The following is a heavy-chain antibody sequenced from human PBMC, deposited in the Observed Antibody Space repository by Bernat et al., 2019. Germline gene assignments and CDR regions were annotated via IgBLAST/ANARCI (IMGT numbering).Heavy chain of an antibody. V-gene: IGHV3-30*18. CDR1: GFTFSSYG. D-gene: IGHD3-10*01. CDR2: VSYDGSNK. CDR3: AKDRGYYGSGSPLYYYYYGMDV. J-gene: IGHJ6*02. Sequence: QVQLVESGGGVVQPGRSLRLSCAASGFTFSSYGMPWVRQAPGKGLEWVAVVSYDGSNKYYADSVKDRFTISRDNYKNTLYLQMNSLRAEDTAVYYCAKDRGYYGSGSPLYYYYYGMDVWGQGTTVTVSS.